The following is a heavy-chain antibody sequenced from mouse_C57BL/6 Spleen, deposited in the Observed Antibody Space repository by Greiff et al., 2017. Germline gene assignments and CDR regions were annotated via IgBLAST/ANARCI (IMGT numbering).Heavy chain of an antibody. CDR1: GYTFTSYW. CDR2: IDPSDSYT. J-gene: IGHJ2*01. Sequence: VQLKQPGAELVRPGTSVKLSCKASGYTFTSYWMHWVKQRPGQGLEWIGVIDPSDSYTNYNQKFKGKATLTVDTSSSTAYMQLSSLTSEDSAVYYCAGSERYFDYWGQGTTLTVSS. V-gene: IGHV1-59*01. CDR3: AGSERYFDY.